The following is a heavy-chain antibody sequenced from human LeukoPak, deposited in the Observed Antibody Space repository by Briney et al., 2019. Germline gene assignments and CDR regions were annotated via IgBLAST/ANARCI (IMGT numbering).Heavy chain of an antibody. CDR3: AKLKVAANHFFDY. CDR2: IRYDGSNK. Sequence: GGSLRLSCAASGFTFSSYGMHWVRQAPGKGLEWVAFIRYDGSNKYYADSVKGRFTISRDNSKNTLNLQMNSLRAEDTAVYYCAKLKVAANHFFDYWGQGTLVTVSS. J-gene: IGHJ4*02. CDR1: GFTFSSYG. V-gene: IGHV3-30*02. D-gene: IGHD2-15*01.